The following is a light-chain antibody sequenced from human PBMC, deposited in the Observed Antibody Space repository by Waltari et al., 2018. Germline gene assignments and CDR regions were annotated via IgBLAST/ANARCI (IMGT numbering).Light chain of an antibody. V-gene: IGKV3-15*01. J-gene: IGKJ3*01. CDR1: QSVSNH. CDR2: AAS. CDR3: QQYNSWPFT. Sequence: EKVMTQSPATLSVSPGERATLSCRASQSVSNHLAWYQQRPGQAPRLLIDAASSRAAGVPARFSGSGSGTEFTLTIDSLQSEDFAVYFCQQYNSWPFTFGPGTQVDIK.